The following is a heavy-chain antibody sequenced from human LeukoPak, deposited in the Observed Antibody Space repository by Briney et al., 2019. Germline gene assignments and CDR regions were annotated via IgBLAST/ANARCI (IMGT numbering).Heavy chain of an antibody. CDR3: VRGRDDILTGYYIPYYFDY. D-gene: IGHD3-9*01. CDR1: GFTFSSYS. Sequence: GGSLRLSCAASGFTFSSYSMNWVRQAPGKGLEWVSSISSSSSYIYYADSVKGRFTISRDNAKNSLSLRMNSLRAEDTAVYYCVRGRDDILTGYYIPYYFDYWGQGTLVTVSP. V-gene: IGHV3-21*01. J-gene: IGHJ4*02. CDR2: ISSSSSYI.